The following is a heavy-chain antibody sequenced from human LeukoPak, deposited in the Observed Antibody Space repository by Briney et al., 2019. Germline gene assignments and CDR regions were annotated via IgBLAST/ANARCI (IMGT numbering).Heavy chain of an antibody. D-gene: IGHD2-2*01. Sequence: GGSLRLSCAASGFTFSDYYMSWIRQAPGKGLEWVSYISSSGSTIYYADSVKGRFTISRDNSKSTLYLQMNSLRAEDTAVYYCAKDRNIVVVPALFFDPWGQGTLVTVSS. V-gene: IGHV3-11*01. CDR2: ISSSGSTI. CDR3: AKDRNIVVVPALFFDP. CDR1: GFTFSDYY. J-gene: IGHJ5*02.